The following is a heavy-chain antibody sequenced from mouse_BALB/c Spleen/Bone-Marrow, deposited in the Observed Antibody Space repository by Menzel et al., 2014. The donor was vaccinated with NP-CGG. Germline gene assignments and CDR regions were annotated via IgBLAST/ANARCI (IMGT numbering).Heavy chain of an antibody. CDR3: GAQGKNAFVT. CDR1: GYSFTGYF. CDR2: INPYNGDT. Sequence: VQLQQSGPELVKPGASVKISCKASGYSFTGYFMNWVKQSHGKSLEWIGRINPYNGDTFYNQKFKGKATLTVDKSSSAAPMEILSLTYEDSAVYYSGAQGKNAFVTWGTGTTLTLSS. J-gene: IGHJ2*01. D-gene: IGHD2-1*01. V-gene: IGHV1-37*01.